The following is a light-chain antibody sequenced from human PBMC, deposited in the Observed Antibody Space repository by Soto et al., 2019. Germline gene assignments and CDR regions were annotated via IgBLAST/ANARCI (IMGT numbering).Light chain of an antibody. Sequence: QSALTQPRSVSGSPGQSVAISCTGTSSDVGGYNYVSWYQQQAGKAPKLMIYDVSKRPSGVPDRCSGSKSGNTASLTISGLQAEDEAYYYCCAYAGGAYVFGTGTKLTVL. CDR3: CAYAGGAYV. CDR1: SSDVGGYNY. J-gene: IGLJ1*01. CDR2: DVS. V-gene: IGLV2-11*01.